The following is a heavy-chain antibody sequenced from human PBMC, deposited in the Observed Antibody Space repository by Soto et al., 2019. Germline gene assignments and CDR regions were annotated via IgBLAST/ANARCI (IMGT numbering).Heavy chain of an antibody. Sequence: ASVKVSCKASGYTFTSYYMHWVRQAPGQGLEWMGIINPSGGSTSYAQKFQGRVTMTRDTSTSTVYMELSSLRSDDTAVYYCARDSNSGYDEYYYYYYGMDVWGQGTTVTVSS. CDR3: ARDSNSGYDEYYYYYYGMDV. J-gene: IGHJ6*02. CDR2: INPSGGST. CDR1: GYTFTSYY. D-gene: IGHD5-12*01. V-gene: IGHV1-46*01.